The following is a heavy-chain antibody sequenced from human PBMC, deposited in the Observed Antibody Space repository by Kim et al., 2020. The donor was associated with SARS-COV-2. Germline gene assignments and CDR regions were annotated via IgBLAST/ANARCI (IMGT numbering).Heavy chain of an antibody. CDR3: ARGYSSSWVPVGFDY. D-gene: IGHD6-13*01. Sequence: PALKSLVTISVDTSKNPLSLKLSSVTAADTAVYYCARGYSSSWVPVGFDYWGQGTLVTVSS. V-gene: IGHV4-31*01. J-gene: IGHJ4*02.